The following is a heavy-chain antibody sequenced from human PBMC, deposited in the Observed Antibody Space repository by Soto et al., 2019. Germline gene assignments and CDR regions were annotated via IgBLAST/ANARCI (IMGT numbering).Heavy chain of an antibody. V-gene: IGHV4-34*03. CDR1: GGSFSGYY. D-gene: IGHD5-18*01. Sequence: TLSLTCAVYGGSFSGYYWSWIRQPPGKGLEWIGEINHSGSTNYIPSLKSRVTISVDTSKNQFSLKLTSLTAADTATYFCSRAVGGFTYGYPDYWGQGTLVTVSS. CDR3: SRAVGGFTYGYPDY. J-gene: IGHJ4*02. CDR2: INHSGST.